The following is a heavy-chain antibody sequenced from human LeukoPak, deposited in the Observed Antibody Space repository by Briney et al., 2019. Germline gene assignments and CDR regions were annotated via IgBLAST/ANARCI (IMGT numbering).Heavy chain of an antibody. D-gene: IGHD6-13*01. CDR1: GFTFSSYW. J-gene: IGHJ4*02. Sequence: GGSLRLSCAASGFTFSSYWMSWVRQAPGKGLEWVANIKQDGSEKYYVDSVKGRFTISRDNAKNSLYLQMNSLRAEDTAVYYCARDDLLSWYTFDYWGQGTLVTVSS. CDR2: IKQDGSEK. V-gene: IGHV3-7*01. CDR3: ARDDLLSWYTFDY.